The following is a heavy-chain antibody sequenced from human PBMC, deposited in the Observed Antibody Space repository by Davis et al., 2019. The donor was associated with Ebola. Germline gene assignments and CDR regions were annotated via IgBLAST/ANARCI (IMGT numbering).Heavy chain of an antibody. V-gene: IGHV4-61*09. D-gene: IGHD6-13*01. CDR2: IYTSGST. J-gene: IGHJ6*02. CDR1: GDSISSGSYY. CDR3: AREPGSWYRITGPGMDV. Sequence: SETLSLTCTVSGDSISSGSYYWSRIRQPAGKGLEWIGHIYTSGSTNYNPSLKSRVTISVDTSKNQFSLKLTSVTAADTAVYYCAREPGSWYRITGPGMDVWGQGTTVTVSS.